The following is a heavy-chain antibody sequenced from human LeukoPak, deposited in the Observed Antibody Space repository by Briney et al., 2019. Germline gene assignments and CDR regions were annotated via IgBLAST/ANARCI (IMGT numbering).Heavy chain of an antibody. Sequence: SETLSLTCAVYGGSFSGYYWSWIRQPPGKGLEWIGEINHSGSTNYNPSLKSRVTITVDTSKNQFSLKLSSVTAADTAVYYCARVGGYYDSSGYPLDYWGQGTLVTVSS. CDR3: ARVGGYYDSSGYPLDY. V-gene: IGHV4-34*01. CDR2: INHSGST. CDR1: GGSFSGYY. J-gene: IGHJ4*02. D-gene: IGHD3-22*01.